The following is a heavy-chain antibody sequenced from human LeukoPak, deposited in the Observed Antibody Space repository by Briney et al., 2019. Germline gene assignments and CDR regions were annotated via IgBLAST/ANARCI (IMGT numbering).Heavy chain of an antibody. CDR3: ARLHETGLLFDY. CDR1: GGSISSYY. Sequence: KPSETLSLTCTVSGGSISSYYWSWIRQPPGKALEWCGYIYYSGTTNYNPSLKSRVTMSLDTSKNQLSLKLRSVTAADTAVYYCARLHETGLLFDYWGQGTLVTVSS. J-gene: IGHJ4*02. V-gene: IGHV4-59*08. D-gene: IGHD3-9*01. CDR2: IYYSGTT.